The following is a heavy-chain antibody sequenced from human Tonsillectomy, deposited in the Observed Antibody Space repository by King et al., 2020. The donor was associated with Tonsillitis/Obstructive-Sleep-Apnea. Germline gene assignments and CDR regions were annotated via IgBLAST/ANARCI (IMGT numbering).Heavy chain of an antibody. CDR1: GFTFSSYG. D-gene: IGHD3-10*01. J-gene: IGHJ4*02. V-gene: IGHV3-30*18. CDR3: AKGDYYGSGSYCGY. CDR2: ISYDGSNK. Sequence: VQLVQSGGGVVQPGRSLRLSCAASGFTFSSYGMHWVRQAPGKGLEWVAVISYDGSNKYYADSVKGRFTISRDNSKNTLYLQMNSLRAEDTAVYYCAKGDYYGSGSYCGYWGQGTLVTVSS.